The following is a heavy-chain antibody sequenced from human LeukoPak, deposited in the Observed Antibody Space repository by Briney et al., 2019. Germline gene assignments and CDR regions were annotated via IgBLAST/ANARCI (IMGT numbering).Heavy chain of an antibody. CDR2: INPNSGGT. CDR1: GYSFTDYY. Sequence: GASVQVSCKASGYSFTDYYIHWVRQAPGQGLEWMGWINPNSGGTNSAQKFQGRVSMTRDTSINTAYMEVRRLRSDDTAVYYCASGFMGYDRSGYYDDAFDIWGQGTMVTVSS. D-gene: IGHD3-22*01. CDR3: ASGFMGYDRSGYYDDAFDI. V-gene: IGHV1-2*02. J-gene: IGHJ3*02.